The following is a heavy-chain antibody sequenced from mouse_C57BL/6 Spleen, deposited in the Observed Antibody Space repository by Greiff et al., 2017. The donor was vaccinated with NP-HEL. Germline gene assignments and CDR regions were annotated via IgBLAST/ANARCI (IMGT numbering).Heavy chain of an antibody. CDR1: GYTFTDYY. CDR2: INPNNGGT. Sequence: EVQLQQSGPELVKPGASVKISCKASGYTFTDYYMNWVKQSHGKSLEWIGDINPNNGGTSYNQKFKGKATLTVDKSSSTAYMELRSLTSEDSAVYYCARRERGFAYWGQGTLVTVSA. J-gene: IGHJ3*01. V-gene: IGHV1-26*01. CDR3: ARRERGFAY.